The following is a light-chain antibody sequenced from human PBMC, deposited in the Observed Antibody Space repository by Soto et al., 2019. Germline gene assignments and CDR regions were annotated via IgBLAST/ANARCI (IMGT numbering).Light chain of an antibody. J-gene: IGKJ1*01. CDR2: GAS. Sequence: EIVLTQPPGTLSLSPGERATLSCRASQSVSSSYLAWYQQKPGQAPRLLIYGASSRATGIPDRSSGSGSGTDFTLTISRLEPEDFAVYYCQQYGSSPRTFGQGTKVDIK. CDR3: QQYGSSPRT. CDR1: QSVSSSY. V-gene: IGKV3-20*01.